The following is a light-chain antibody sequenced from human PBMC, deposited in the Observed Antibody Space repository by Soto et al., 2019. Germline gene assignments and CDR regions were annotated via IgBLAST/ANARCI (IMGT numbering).Light chain of an antibody. Sequence: DIVMTQSPDSLAVSLGERATINRKSSQSVLYISNNKNYLAWYQQKPGQPPKLLIYWASTRESGVPDRFSGSGSGTDFTLTISSLQAEDVAVYYCHQYYSTPWTFGQGTKVEIK. V-gene: IGKV4-1*01. CDR1: QSVLYISNNKNY. CDR3: HQYYSTPWT. CDR2: WAS. J-gene: IGKJ1*01.